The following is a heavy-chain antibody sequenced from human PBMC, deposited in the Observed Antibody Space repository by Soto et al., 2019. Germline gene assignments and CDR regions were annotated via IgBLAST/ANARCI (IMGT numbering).Heavy chain of an antibody. V-gene: IGHV3-7*01. CDR2: IKQDGSEK. CDR1: GFTFSSYW. CDR3: ARARGYDYIKGRAFDI. J-gene: IGHJ3*02. D-gene: IGHD3-16*01. Sequence: GGSLRLSCAASGFTFSSYWMSWVRQAPGKGLEWVANIKQDGSEKYYVDSVKGRFTISRDNAKNSLYLQMNSLRAEDTAVYYCARARGYDYIKGRAFDIWGQGTMVTVSS.